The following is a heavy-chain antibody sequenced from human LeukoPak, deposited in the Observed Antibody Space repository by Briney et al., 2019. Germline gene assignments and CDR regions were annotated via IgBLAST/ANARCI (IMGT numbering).Heavy chain of an antibody. V-gene: IGHV4-34*01. CDR3: ARGPRSSKKFDP. D-gene: IGHD6-6*01. CDR2: INHSGST. J-gene: IGHJ5*02. CDR1: GGSISSYY. Sequence: PSETLSLTCTVSGGSISSYYWSWIRQPPGKGLEWIGEINHSGSTNYNPSLKSRVTISVDTSKNQFSLKLSSVTAADTAVYYCARGPRSSKKFDPWGQGTLVTVSS.